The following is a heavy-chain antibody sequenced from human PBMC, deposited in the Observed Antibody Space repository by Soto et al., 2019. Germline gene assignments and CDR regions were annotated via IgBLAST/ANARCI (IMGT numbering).Heavy chain of an antibody. V-gene: IGHV1-2*04. J-gene: IGHJ6*02. CDR3: ARGVLSTGQYGMAV. Sequence: ASLTATCTAALSPFPGSYMHWVRQAIGQGLEWMGWINPNSGGTNYAQKFQGWVTMTRDTSISTAYMELSRLRSDDTAVYYCARGVLSTGQYGMAVWGQRTTVIVSS. CDR2: INPNSGGT. CDR1: LSPFPGSY.